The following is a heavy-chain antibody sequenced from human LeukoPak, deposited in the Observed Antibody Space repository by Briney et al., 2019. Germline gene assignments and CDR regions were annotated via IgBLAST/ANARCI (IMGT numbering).Heavy chain of an antibody. CDR1: GGSINSSY. CDR2: VYTTGST. J-gene: IGHJ4*02. CDR3: ARDPNSAL. V-gene: IGHV4-4*07. D-gene: IGHD4-23*01. Sequence: SETLSLTCTVSGGSINSSYWSWIRQPAGKRLEWIGRVYTTGSTNYNPSFKSRVTVSIDTSKKQFSLKLTSVTAADTSVYYCARDPNSALWGQGTLGTVSS.